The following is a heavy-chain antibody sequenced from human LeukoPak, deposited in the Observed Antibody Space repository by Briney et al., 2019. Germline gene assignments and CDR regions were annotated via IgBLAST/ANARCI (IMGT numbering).Heavy chain of an antibody. D-gene: IGHD5-18*01. V-gene: IGHV3-30*04. CDR3: ARCGGYSYGYYYYYGMDV. J-gene: IGHJ6*02. Sequence: GGSLRLSCAASGFTFSSYAMHWVRQAPGKGLEWGAVISYDGSNKYYADSVKGRFTISRDNSKNTLYLQMNSLRAEDTAVYYCARCGGYSYGYYYYYGMDVWGQGTTVTVSS. CDR2: ISYDGSNK. CDR1: GFTFSSYA.